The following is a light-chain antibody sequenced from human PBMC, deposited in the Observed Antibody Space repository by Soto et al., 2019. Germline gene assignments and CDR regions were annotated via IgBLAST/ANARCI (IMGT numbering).Light chain of an antibody. Sequence: EIVLTQSPATLSLSPGERATLSCRASQSVSSYLAWYQQKPGQAPRLLIYDASNRATGIPARFSGSGSGTDFTLTISSLEPEDFAVYYCQQRSNWPPGKYTFGQGTKLEI. CDR3: QQRSNWPPGKYT. J-gene: IGKJ2*01. V-gene: IGKV3-11*01. CDR1: QSVSSY. CDR2: DAS.